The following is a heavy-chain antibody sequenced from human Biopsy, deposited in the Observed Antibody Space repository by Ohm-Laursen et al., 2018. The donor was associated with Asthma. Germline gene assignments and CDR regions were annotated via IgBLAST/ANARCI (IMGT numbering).Heavy chain of an antibody. CDR3: AKARIHHFYDSSGYYQHD. D-gene: IGHD3-22*01. CDR1: GFTFDDYA. Sequence: LRLSCAASGFTFDDYAMHWVRQAPGKGLEWVSGVSWNSGSIDYADSVKGRFTISRDNAKNSLYLQMNSLRAEDTAVYYCAKARIHHFYDSSGYYQHDWGQGTLVTVSS. J-gene: IGHJ4*02. CDR2: VSWNSGSI. V-gene: IGHV3-9*01.